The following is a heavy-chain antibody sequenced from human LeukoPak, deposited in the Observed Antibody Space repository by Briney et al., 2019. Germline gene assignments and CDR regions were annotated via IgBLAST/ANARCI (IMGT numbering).Heavy chain of an antibody. V-gene: IGHV4-38-2*02. D-gene: IGHD3/OR15-3a*01. CDR2: IYHSGST. CDR1: GYSISSGYY. CDR3: ARDGSDWLSYFDY. Sequence: SETLSLTCTVSGYSISSGYYWGWIRQPPGKGLEWIASIYHSGSTYYNPSLKSRVTISVDTSKNQFSLKLSSVTAADTAVYYCARDGSDWLSYFDYWGQGTLVTVSS. J-gene: IGHJ4*02.